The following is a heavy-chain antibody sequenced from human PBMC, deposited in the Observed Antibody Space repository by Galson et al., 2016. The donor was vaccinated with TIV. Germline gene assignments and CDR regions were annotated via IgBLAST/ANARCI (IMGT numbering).Heavy chain of an antibody. D-gene: IGHD5-12*01. Sequence: SVKVSCKVSGYTFTSYYMRWARQAPGQGLEWMGIINPSGGSTTYAQKFQGRVTMTRDMSTTTVHMELSSLRSEDTAVYYCARDGYRFGNYFDFWGQGTLVTVSS. CDR1: GYTFTSYY. CDR2: INPSGGST. V-gene: IGHV1-46*01. CDR3: ARDGYRFGNYFDF. J-gene: IGHJ4*02.